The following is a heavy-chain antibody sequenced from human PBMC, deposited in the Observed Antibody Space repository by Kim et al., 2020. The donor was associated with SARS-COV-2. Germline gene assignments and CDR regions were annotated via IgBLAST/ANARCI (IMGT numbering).Heavy chain of an antibody. CDR2: IRSKAYGGTT. J-gene: IGHJ3*02. V-gene: IGHV3-49*03. Sequence: GGSLRLSCTASGFTFGDYAMSWFRQAPGKGLEWVGFIRSKAYGGTTEYAASVKGRFTISRDDSKSIAYLQMNSLKTEDTAVYYCTRAADCGGDCFGYQDAFDIWGQGTMVTVSS. CDR3: TRAADCGGDCFGYQDAFDI. D-gene: IGHD2-21*02. CDR1: GFTFGDYA.